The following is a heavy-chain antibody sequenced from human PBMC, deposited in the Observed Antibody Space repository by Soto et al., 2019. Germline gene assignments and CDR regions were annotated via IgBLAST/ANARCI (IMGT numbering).Heavy chain of an antibody. Sequence: QVQLVESGGGVVQPGRSLRLSCAASGFTFSSYGMHWVRQAPGKGLEWVAVISYDGSNKYYADSVKGRFTISRDNSKNTLYLQMNSLRAEDTAVYYCAKEGCSGGSCYPGGWFDPWGQGTLVTVSS. CDR3: AKEGCSGGSCYPGGWFDP. V-gene: IGHV3-30*18. D-gene: IGHD2-15*01. J-gene: IGHJ5*02. CDR2: ISYDGSNK. CDR1: GFTFSSYG.